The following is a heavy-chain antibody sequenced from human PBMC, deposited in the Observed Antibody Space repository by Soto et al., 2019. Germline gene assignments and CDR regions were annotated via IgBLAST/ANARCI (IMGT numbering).Heavy chain of an antibody. CDR3: ARCVGSGLYYYYGMDV. CDR1: GFTFSSYS. V-gene: IGHV3-48*02. CDR2: ISSSSSTI. Sequence: PGGSLRLSCAASGFTFSSYSMNWVRQAPGKGLEWVSYISSSSSTIYYADSVKGRFTISRDNAKNSLYLQMNSLRDEDTAVYYCARCVGSGLYYYYGMDVWGQGTTVTVCS. J-gene: IGHJ6*02. D-gene: IGHD3-10*01.